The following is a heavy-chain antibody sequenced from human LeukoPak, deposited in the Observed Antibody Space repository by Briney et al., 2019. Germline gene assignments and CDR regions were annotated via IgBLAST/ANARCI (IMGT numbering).Heavy chain of an antibody. Sequence: SETLSLTCTVSGGSISSYYWSWIRQPAGKGLEWIGRIYTSGSTNYNPSLKSRVTMSVDTSKNQFSLKLSSVTAADTAVYYCVRDNYYGSGSYYKPYYYYMDVWGKGTTVTVSS. CDR1: GGSISSYY. CDR2: IYTSGST. V-gene: IGHV4-4*07. D-gene: IGHD3-10*01. CDR3: VRDNYYGSGSYYKPYYYYMDV. J-gene: IGHJ6*03.